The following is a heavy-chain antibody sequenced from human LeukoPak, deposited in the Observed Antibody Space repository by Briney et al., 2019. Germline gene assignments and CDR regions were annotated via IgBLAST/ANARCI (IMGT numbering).Heavy chain of an antibody. J-gene: IGHJ5*02. D-gene: IGHD6-13*01. CDR1: GFTFSSYS. Sequence: QPGGSLRLSCVASGFTFSSYSMNWVRQAPGKGLEWVSYISGSSSTIYYADSVKGRFTISRDNAKNSLYLQMNSLRAEDTAVYYCARDHRKSRIVFFGAAAAKLYNWFDPWGQGTLVTVSS. CDR3: ARDHRKSRIVFFGAAAAKLYNWFDP. CDR2: ISGSSSTI. V-gene: IGHV3-48*01.